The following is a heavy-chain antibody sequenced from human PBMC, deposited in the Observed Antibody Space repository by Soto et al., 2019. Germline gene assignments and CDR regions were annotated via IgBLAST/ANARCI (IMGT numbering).Heavy chain of an antibody. CDR2: INHSGST. CDR1: GGSFSGYY. CDR3: ARRKRYYYDSSGYYHGSFDY. D-gene: IGHD3-22*01. V-gene: IGHV4-34*01. J-gene: IGHJ4*02. Sequence: SETLSLTCAVYGGSFSGYYWSWIRQPPGKGLEWIGEINHSGSTNYNPSLKSRVTISVDTSKNQFSLKLSSVTAADTAVYYCARRKRYYYDSSGYYHGSFDYWGQGTLVTVSS.